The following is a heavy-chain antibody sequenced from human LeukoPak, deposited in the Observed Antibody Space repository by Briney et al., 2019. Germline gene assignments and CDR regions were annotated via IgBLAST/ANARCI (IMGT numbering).Heavy chain of an antibody. CDR2: ISGSGGGT. CDR3: ATDLILTGYYSGDY. Sequence: PGGSLRLSCAASGFTFSSYAMSWVRQAPGKGLEWVSAISGSGGGTYYADSVRGRFTISRDDSKNTLYLQLNSLRAEDTAVYYCATDLILTGYYSGDYWGQETPVTVSS. CDR1: GFTFSSYA. D-gene: IGHD3-9*01. V-gene: IGHV3-23*01. J-gene: IGHJ4*02.